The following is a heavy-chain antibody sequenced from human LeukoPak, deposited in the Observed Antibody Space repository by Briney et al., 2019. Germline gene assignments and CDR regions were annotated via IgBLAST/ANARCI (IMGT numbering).Heavy chain of an antibody. CDR1: GFTFSSYW. J-gene: IGHJ4*02. V-gene: IGHV3-7*01. Sequence: PGGSLRLSCAASGFTFSSYWMSWVRQAPGKGLEWVANIKQDGSEKYYVDSVKGRFTISRDNAKNSLYLQMNSLRAEDTAVYYCARDGYSYGDSSGYYGYWGQETLVTVSS. D-gene: IGHD3-22*01. CDR3: ARDGYSYGDSSGYYGY. CDR2: IKQDGSEK.